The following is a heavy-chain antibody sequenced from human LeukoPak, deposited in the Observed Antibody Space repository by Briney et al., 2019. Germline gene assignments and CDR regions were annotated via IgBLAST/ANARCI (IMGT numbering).Heavy chain of an antibody. D-gene: IGHD1-1*01. CDR3: TRDRGAYNLYDY. CDR2: IRSKAYGETA. J-gene: IGHJ4*02. Sequence: GGSLRLSCTASGFTFGDYAMSWIRQAPGKGLEWVGFIRSKAYGETADYAASVKGRFTISRDDSKAFAYLQMNSLKTEDTAVYHCTRDRGAYNLYDYWGQGTLVTVSS. CDR1: GFTFGDYA. V-gene: IGHV3-49*03.